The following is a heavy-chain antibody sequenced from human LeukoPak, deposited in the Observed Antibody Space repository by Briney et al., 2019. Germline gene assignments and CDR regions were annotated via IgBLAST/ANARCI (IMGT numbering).Heavy chain of an antibody. CDR2: ITPMFGTA. Sequence: SVRVSCKASGGTFSRHAISWVRQAPGQGLEWMGGITPMFGTANYAQKFQGRVTITADESTSTAYMELSSLRSEDTAVYYCARDVSDYGPDYWGQGTLVTVSS. V-gene: IGHV1-69*13. J-gene: IGHJ4*02. CDR3: ARDVSDYGPDY. D-gene: IGHD4-17*01. CDR1: GGTFSRHA.